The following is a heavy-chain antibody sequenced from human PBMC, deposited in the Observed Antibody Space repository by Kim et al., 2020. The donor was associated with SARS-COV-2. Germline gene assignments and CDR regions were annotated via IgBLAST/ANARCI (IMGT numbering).Heavy chain of an antibody. CDR2: ISWDGGST. CDR3: AKALRPDYYDSSGLDY. D-gene: IGHD3-22*01. J-gene: IGHJ4*02. CDR1: GFTFDDYT. V-gene: IGHV3-43*01. Sequence: GGSLRLSCAASGFTFDDYTMHWVRQAPGKGLEWVSLISWDGGSTYYADSVKGRFTISRDNSKNSLYLQMNSLRTEDTALYYCAKALRPDYYDSSGLDYWGQGTLVTVSS.